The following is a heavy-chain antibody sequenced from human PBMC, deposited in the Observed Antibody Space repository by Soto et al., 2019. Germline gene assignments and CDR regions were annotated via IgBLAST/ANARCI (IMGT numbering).Heavy chain of an antibody. CDR1: GYTFTAYS. CDR3: ARDVDTSMSAPLDY. J-gene: IGHJ4*02. V-gene: IGHV1-3*01. Sequence: ASVKVSCKASGYTFTAYSMDWVRQTPGQRLEWVGWINVGTGDTEYSQQFQGRVNITRDTSARTLYMELSSLRSEDTAVYYCARDVDTSMSAPLDYWGQGSLVTVSS. D-gene: IGHD5-18*01. CDR2: INVGTGDT.